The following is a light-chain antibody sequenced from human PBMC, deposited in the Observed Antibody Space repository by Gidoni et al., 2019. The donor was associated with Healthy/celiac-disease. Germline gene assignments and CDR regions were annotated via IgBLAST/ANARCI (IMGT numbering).Light chain of an antibody. J-gene: IGKJ1*01. V-gene: IGKV3-11*01. Sequence: EIVLTQSPATLSLSPGERATLSCRASQSVSSYLAWYQQKPGQAPRLLIYDASNRATGIPARFSGSGSGTDFTLTISSLESEDFAVYYCQQRSNWSVTFGQGTKVEIK. CDR2: DAS. CDR3: QQRSNWSVT. CDR1: QSVSSY.